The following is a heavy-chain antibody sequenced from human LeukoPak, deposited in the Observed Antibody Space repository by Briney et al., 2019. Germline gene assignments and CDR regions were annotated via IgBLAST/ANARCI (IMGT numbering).Heavy chain of an antibody. CDR2: IKQDGSAK. CDR1: GFTFTSYW. J-gene: IGHJ4*02. Sequence: PGGSLRLSCAASGFTFTSYWMSWVRQAPGKGLEWVANIKQDGSAKYYVDSVKGRFTISRDNAKKSLYLYMNSLRAEDTAVYYCARDLYGSGRYQRDYWGQGTLVTVSS. CDR3: ARDLYGSGRYQRDY. V-gene: IGHV3-7*01. D-gene: IGHD3-10*01.